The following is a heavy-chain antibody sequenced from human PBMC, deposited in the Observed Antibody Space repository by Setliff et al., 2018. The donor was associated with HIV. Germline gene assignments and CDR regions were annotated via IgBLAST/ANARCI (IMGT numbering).Heavy chain of an antibody. CDR2: ISGSGGST. D-gene: IGHD6-19*01. J-gene: IGHJ5*02. CDR3: LLPCTSGWHNWADP. CDR1: GFTFSSYA. V-gene: IGHV3-23*01. Sequence: GGSLRLSCAASGFTFSSYAMSWVRQAPGKGLEWVSGISGSGGSTYYADSVKGRFTISRDNSKNTLYLQMSSLRAEDTAMYYCLLPCTSGWHNWADPWGQGTLVTVSS.